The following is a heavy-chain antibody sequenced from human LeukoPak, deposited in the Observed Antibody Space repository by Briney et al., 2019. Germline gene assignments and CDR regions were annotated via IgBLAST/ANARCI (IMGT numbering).Heavy chain of an antibody. V-gene: IGHV1-8*01. CDR2: MNPNRGNT. D-gene: IGHD4-11*01. CDR3: ARTVVTMDNYYYMDV. Sequence: ASVKVSRKASGYSFNSQGMNWVRQATGQGLEWMGWMNPNRGNTGYAQKFQGRVTITRNTSISTAYMELSSLRSEDTALYYCARTVVTMDNYYYMDVWGKGTTVTVSS. J-gene: IGHJ6*03. CDR1: GYSFNSQG.